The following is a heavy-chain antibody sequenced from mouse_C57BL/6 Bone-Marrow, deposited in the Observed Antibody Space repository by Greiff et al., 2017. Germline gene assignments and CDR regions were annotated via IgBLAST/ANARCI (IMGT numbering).Heavy chain of an antibody. Sequence: QVQLQQSGAELARPGASVKLSCKASGYTFTSYGISWVKQRTGQGLEWIGEIYPRSGNTYYNEKFKGKATLTADKSSSTAYMVLRSLTSEDSAVYFCARGDYYAMDYWGQGTTVTVSS. J-gene: IGHJ4*01. CDR2: IYPRSGNT. CDR1: GYTFTSYG. V-gene: IGHV1-81*01. CDR3: ARGDYYAMDY.